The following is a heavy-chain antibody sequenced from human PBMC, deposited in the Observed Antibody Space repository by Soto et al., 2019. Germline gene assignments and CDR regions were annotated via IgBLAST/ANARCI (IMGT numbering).Heavy chain of an antibody. D-gene: IGHD6-13*01. V-gene: IGHV1-18*01. Sequence: VQLWQSGAEVKKPGASVKVSCKASGYTFTSDGISWVRQAPGQGLEWMGWISAYNGNTNYAQKLQGRVTMTTDTATSTAYMELRSQSSDDTAVYDCARDWAAAGPIDYWGQGTLFTVSS. CDR1: GYTFTSDG. CDR2: ISAYNGNT. J-gene: IGHJ4*02. CDR3: ARDWAAAGPIDY.